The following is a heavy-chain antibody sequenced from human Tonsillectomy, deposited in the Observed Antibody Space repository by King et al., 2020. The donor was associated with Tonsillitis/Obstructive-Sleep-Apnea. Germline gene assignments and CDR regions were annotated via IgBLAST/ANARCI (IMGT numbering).Heavy chain of an antibody. J-gene: IGHJ6*03. CDR2: ISGSSNYI. CDR3: AREVPNDFGSVYWSYSYYIDV. V-gene: IGHV3-21*01. D-gene: IGHD3-3*01. CDR1: GFTFSSYS. Sequence: VQLVESGGGLVKPGGSLRLSCAASGFTFSSYSMNWVRQAPGKGLEWVSSISGSSNYIYYADSVKGRFTISRDSAKNSLYLQMNSLRADDTAVHYCAREVPNDFGSVYWSYSYYIDVWGKGAPVTVSS.